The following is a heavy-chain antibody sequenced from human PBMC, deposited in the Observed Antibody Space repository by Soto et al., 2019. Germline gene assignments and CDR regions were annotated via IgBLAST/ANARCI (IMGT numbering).Heavy chain of an antibody. CDR1: GGTFSSYA. Sequence: QVQLVQSGAEVKKPGSSVKVSCKASGGTFSSYAISWVRQAPGQGLEWMGGIIPIFGTANYAQKFQGRVTITADESTSTAYMELSSLRSEDTALYYCARDQYGSGSHEGLGGMDVWGQGTTVTVSS. CDR2: IIPIFGTA. V-gene: IGHV1-69*12. CDR3: ARDQYGSGSHEGLGGMDV. D-gene: IGHD3-10*01. J-gene: IGHJ6*02.